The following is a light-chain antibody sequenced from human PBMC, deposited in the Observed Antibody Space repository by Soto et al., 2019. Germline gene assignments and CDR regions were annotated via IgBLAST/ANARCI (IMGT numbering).Light chain of an antibody. CDR2: DTS. CDR3: QQSHSSPLT. Sequence: EIVLTQSPGTLSLSPWERATLSCRASQSVSSSYLAWYQHKPGQTPRLLIYDTSTRATGVPTRFSGSRSGAEFTLTISSLQPEDSAAYYCQQSHSSPLTFGGGTKVDIK. CDR1: QSVSSSY. J-gene: IGKJ4*01. V-gene: IGKV3D-20*02.